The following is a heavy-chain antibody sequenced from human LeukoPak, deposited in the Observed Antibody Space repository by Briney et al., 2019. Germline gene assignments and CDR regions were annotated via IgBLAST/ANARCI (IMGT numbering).Heavy chain of an antibody. Sequence: PGGSLRLSCAASGFTFSNYWMHWVRQAPGKGLVWVSRINSDGSSTTSADSVKGRFTISRDNAKNSLYLQMNSLRAEDTAVYYCARDRGLRYFDGAFDYWGQGTLVTVSS. D-gene: IGHD3-9*01. CDR2: INSDGSST. V-gene: IGHV3-74*01. J-gene: IGHJ4*02. CDR3: ARDRGLRYFDGAFDY. CDR1: GFTFSNYW.